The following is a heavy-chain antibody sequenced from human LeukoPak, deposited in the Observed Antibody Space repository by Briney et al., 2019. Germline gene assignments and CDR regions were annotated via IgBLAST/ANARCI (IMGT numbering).Heavy chain of an antibody. CDR2: MNPNSGNT. J-gene: IGHJ4*02. Sequence: ASVKVSCKASGYTFTGYHMHWVRRAPGQGLEWMGWMNPNSGNTGYAQKFQGRVTMTRNTSISTAYMELSSLRSEDTAVYYCARGDQGLFDYWGQGTLVTVSS. CDR3: ARGDQGLFDY. CDR1: GYTFTGYH. V-gene: IGHV1-8*02. D-gene: IGHD2-2*01.